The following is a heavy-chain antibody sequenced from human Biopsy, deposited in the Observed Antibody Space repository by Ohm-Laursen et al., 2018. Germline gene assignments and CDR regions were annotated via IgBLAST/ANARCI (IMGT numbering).Heavy chain of an antibody. CDR1: GVSINTGGYY. V-gene: IGHV4-31*11. J-gene: IGHJ4*02. Sequence: TLSLTCAVSGVSINTGGYYWTWIRQHPGTGLEWIGYIHYSGNTLYNPSLKSRLTISVDKSRNQFSLKLTSVTAADTALYYCTRAGGGKIYGLWDQGTLVTVSS. D-gene: IGHD3-16*01. CDR2: IHYSGNT. CDR3: TRAGGGKIYGL.